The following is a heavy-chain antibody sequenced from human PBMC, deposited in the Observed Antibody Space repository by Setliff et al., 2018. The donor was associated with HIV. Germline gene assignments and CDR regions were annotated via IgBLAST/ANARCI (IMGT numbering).Heavy chain of an antibody. J-gene: IGHJ4*02. CDR3: TRDFSGYGDYYFDY. V-gene: IGHV1-3*01. Sequence: ASVKVSCKASGYTFTTYSIHWVRQAPGQSLEWMGWINVGKGDTKYSQELQGRITLTTDTSANTAYMELSSLRSDDTAVYYCTRDFSGYGDYYFDYWGLGTLVTVSS. CDR1: GYTFTTYS. CDR2: INVGKGDT. D-gene: IGHD4-17*01.